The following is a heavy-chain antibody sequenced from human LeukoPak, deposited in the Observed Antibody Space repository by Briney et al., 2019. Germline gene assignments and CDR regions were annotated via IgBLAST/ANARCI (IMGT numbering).Heavy chain of an antibody. CDR3: ARTVRQWLANDAFDI. V-gene: IGHV4-61*05. CDR2: ISYSGNT. J-gene: IGHJ3*02. D-gene: IGHD6-19*01. Sequence: SETLSLTCTVSGVSISRGGYYWVWIRQRPGKGLEWIGYISYSGNTNNSPSLKSRVTISVDTSKSQFSLKLSSVTAADTAVYYCARTVRQWLANDAFDIWGQGTMVTVSS. CDR1: GVSISRGGYY.